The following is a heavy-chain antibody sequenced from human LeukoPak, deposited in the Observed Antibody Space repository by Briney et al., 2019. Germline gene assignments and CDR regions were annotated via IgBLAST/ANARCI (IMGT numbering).Heavy chain of an antibody. CDR3: TGGPVTGSFDY. CDR1: GFTFSNYW. CDR2: IKQDGSEE. D-gene: IGHD7-27*01. V-gene: IGHV3-7*01. Sequence: GGSLRLSCAVSGFTFSNYWMSWVRQAPGKGLEWVANIKQDGSEEYYVDSVKGRLTISRDNAKNSLFLQMNSLRAEDTAVYYCTGGPVTGSFDYWGQGTLVTVSS. J-gene: IGHJ4*02.